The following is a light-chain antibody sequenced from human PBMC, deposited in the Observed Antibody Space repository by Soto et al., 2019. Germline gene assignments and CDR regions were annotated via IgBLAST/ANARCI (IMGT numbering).Light chain of an antibody. CDR2: DAS. CDR1: QSVSRSY. Sequence: EIVLTQSPATLSLFPGERATLSCGASQSVSRSYLAWYQQKPGLAPRLFIYDASSRAAGIPDRFSGSGSGTDFTLTISRLEPEDSAVYFCQQYGNPPHTFGQGTKLEI. V-gene: IGKV3D-20*01. J-gene: IGKJ2*01. CDR3: QQYGNPPHT.